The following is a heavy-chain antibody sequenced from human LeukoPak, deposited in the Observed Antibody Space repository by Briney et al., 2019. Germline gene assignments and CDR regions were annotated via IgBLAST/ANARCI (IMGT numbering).Heavy chain of an antibody. V-gene: IGHV3-23*01. CDR3: GTLGVMWEVDF. CDR2: ISGSGGGT. Sequence: GGSLRLSCAASGFTFSSYAMSWVRQAPGKGLEWVSAISGSGGGTYYADSVKGRFTISRDNTKSTLYLQMNTLRPEDTAVYYCGTLGVMWEVDFWGQGALVTVSS. D-gene: IGHD1-26*01. J-gene: IGHJ4*02. CDR1: GFTFSSYA.